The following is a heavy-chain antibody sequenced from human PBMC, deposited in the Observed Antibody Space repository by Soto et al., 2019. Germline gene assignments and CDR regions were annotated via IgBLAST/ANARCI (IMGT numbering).Heavy chain of an antibody. Sequence: PSETLSLTCAVYGGSFSGYYWSWIRQPPGKGLEWIGEINHSGSTNYNPSLKSRVTISVDTSKNQFSLKLSSVTAADTAVYYCARVVGDIVVVVAADDAFDIWGQGTMVTVSS. D-gene: IGHD2-15*01. CDR2: INHSGST. J-gene: IGHJ3*02. CDR1: GGSFSGYY. CDR3: ARVVGDIVVVVAADDAFDI. V-gene: IGHV4-34*01.